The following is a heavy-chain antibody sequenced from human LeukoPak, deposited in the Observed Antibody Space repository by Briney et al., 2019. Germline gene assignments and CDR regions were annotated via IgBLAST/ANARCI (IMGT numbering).Heavy chain of an antibody. CDR2: IYYSGST. CDR3: ARVLGYCSGGSCYGYFDY. V-gene: IGHV4-38-2*02. D-gene: IGHD2-15*01. J-gene: IGHJ4*02. CDR1: GYSISSGYY. Sequence: PSETLSLTCTVSGYSISSGYYWGWIRQPPGKGLEWIGKIYYSGSTYYNPSLKRRVAISVDTSKIQFSLKLSSVTAADTAVYYCARVLGYCSGGSCYGYFDYWGQGTLVTVSS.